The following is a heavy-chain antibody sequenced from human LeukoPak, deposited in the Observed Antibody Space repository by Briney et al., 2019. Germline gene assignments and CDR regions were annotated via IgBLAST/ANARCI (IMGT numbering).Heavy chain of an antibody. J-gene: IGHJ4*02. CDR1: GYSFTSSW. CDR3: ARTPSLMRQFDY. CDR2: IYPGDSDT. V-gene: IGHV5-51*01. Sequence: GESLKISCKGSGYSFTSSWIGWVRQMPGKGLEWMGIIYPGDSDTRYSPSFQGQVTISADKSISTAYLQWGSLKASDTAIYYCARTPSLMRQFDYWGQGTLVTVSS.